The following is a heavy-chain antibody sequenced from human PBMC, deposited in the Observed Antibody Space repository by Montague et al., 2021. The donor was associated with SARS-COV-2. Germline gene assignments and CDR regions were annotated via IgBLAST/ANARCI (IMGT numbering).Heavy chain of an antibody. CDR2: ISSSSSYI. CDR1: GFTFSSYS. CDR3: ARDLGYDYVWGSYRHLDN. Sequence: SLRLSCAASGFTFSSYSMNWVRQAPGKGLEWVSSISSSSSYIYYADSVKGRFTIPRDNAKNSLYLQMNSLRAEDTAVYYCARDLGYDYVWGSYRHLDNWGQGTLVTVSS. D-gene: IGHD3-16*02. J-gene: IGHJ4*02. V-gene: IGHV3-21*01.